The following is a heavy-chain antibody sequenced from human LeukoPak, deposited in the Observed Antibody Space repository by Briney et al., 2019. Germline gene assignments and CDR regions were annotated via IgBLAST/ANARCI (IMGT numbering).Heavy chain of an antibody. J-gene: IGHJ5*02. V-gene: IGHV3-13*01. CDR3: ARGGPEGFDP. CDR2: IDAGGDS. Sequence: GGSLRLSCAASGFTFRSLDMHWVRQPTGKGLEWVSGIDAGGDSYCAGSVKGRFTISRENGKNSLYLQMNSLRAGDTAVYYCARGGPEGFDPWGQGTLVTVSS. CDR1: GFTFRSLD.